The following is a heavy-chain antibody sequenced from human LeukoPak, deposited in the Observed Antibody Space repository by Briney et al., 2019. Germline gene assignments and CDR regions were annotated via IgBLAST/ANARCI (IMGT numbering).Heavy chain of an antibody. CDR3: AREPTIFGSYNWFDP. J-gene: IGHJ5*02. CDR1: GGSISSYY. CDR2: IYTSGST. Sequence: SETLFLTCTVSGGSISSYYWSWIRQPAGKGLEWIGRIYTSGSTNYNPSLKSRVTMSVDTSKNQFSLKLSSVTAADTAVYYCAREPTIFGSYNWFDPWGQGTPVTVSS. D-gene: IGHD3-3*01. V-gene: IGHV4-4*07.